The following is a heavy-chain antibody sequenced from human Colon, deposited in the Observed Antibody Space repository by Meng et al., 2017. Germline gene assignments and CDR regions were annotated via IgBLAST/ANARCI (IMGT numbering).Heavy chain of an antibody. V-gene: IGHV4-4*02. Sequence: GQLREAGPGLVKPAGTLSLTCAVSGDSIRSSNWWSWVRQPPGRGLEWIGEIYHSGSTNYNPSLKNRLSLTVDKSKNQFSLTLHSVTAADTAVYYCARVIYASGNMAHLDCWGQGTLVTVSS. D-gene: IGHD3-10*01. CDR3: ARVIYASGNMAHLDC. J-gene: IGHJ4*02. CDR1: GDSIRSSNW. CDR2: IYHSGST.